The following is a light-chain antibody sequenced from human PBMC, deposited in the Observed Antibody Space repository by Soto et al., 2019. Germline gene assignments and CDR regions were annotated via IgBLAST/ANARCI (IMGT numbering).Light chain of an antibody. Sequence: DIQMTQSPSSLSASVGDRVTITCRASQSIAIYLNWYQQKPGKAPKLPIYAASNLQSGVPSRFSGSGSGTDFTLTISSLQPEDFANYYCQQSDSTSWTFGQGTKVDIK. CDR2: AAS. V-gene: IGKV1-39*01. CDR3: QQSDSTSWT. CDR1: QSIAIY. J-gene: IGKJ1*01.